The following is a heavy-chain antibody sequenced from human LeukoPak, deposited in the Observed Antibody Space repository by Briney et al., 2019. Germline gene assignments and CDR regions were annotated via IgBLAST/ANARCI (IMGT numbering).Heavy chain of an antibody. J-gene: IGHJ6*02. Sequence: PAGSLRLSCAASGFTFSSYSMNWVRQAPGKGLKWVSSICSSSSYIYYADSVKGRFTISRDNAKNSLYLQMNSLRAEDTAVYYCARDDSRSSYYYYGMDVWGQGTTVTVSS. CDR2: ICSSSSYI. D-gene: IGHD1-26*01. CDR1: GFTFSSYS. CDR3: ARDDSRSSYYYYGMDV. V-gene: IGHV3-21*01.